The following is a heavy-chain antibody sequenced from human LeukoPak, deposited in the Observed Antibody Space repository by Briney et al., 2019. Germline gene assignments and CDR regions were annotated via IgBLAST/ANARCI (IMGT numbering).Heavy chain of an antibody. CDR1: GGSISSGGYY. D-gene: IGHD3-9*01. V-gene: IGHV4-31*03. Sequence: SETLSLTCTVSGGSISSGGYYWSWIRQHPGKGLEWIGYIYYSGSTYYNPSLKSRVTISVDTSKNQFSLKLSSVTAADTAVYYCARGEVRIRYFDWLSTTIYYFDYWGQGTLVTVSS. CDR2: IYYSGST. J-gene: IGHJ4*02. CDR3: ARGEVRIRYFDWLSTTIYYFDY.